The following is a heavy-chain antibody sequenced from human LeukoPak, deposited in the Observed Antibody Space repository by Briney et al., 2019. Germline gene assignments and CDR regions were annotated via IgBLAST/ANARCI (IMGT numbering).Heavy chain of an antibody. D-gene: IGHD5-12*01. Sequence: SETLSLTCTVSGGSISSYYWSWIRQPPGNGLEWIGYIYYSGSTYYNPSLKSRVTISVDTSKNQFSLKLSSVTAADTAVYYCARGLRLKYYFDYWGQGTLVTVSS. J-gene: IGHJ4*02. CDR3: ARGLRLKYYFDY. V-gene: IGHV4-59*12. CDR2: IYYSGST. CDR1: GGSISSYY.